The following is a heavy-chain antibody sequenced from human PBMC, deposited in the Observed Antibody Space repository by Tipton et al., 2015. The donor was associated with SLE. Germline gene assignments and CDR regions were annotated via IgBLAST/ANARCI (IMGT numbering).Heavy chain of an antibody. CDR1: GGSISSYY. J-gene: IGHJ4*02. CDR2: IYYSGST. V-gene: IGHV4-59*12. D-gene: IGHD6-6*01. Sequence: TLSLTCTVSGGSISSYYWSWIRQPPGKGLEWIGYIYYSGSTNYNPSLKSRVTMSVDTSKNQFSLKLSSVTAADTAVYYCARGHSSSARYFDYWGQGTLVTVSS. CDR3: ARGHSSSARYFDY.